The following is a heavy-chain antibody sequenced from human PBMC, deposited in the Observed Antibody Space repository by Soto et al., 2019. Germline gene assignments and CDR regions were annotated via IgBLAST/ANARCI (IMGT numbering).Heavy chain of an antibody. Sequence: EVQLLESGGGLVQTGGSLRLSCAASGFTFSSYAMSWVRQAPGKGLEWVSGISGGGGSTFFADSVKGRFTISRDNSRNTLYLQMNSLRAEDTAVYYCAKQYILPGTGKYFDYWGQGTLVTVCS. D-gene: IGHD6-13*01. CDR1: GFTFSSYA. CDR3: AKQYILPGTGKYFDY. V-gene: IGHV3-23*01. J-gene: IGHJ4*02. CDR2: ISGGGGST.